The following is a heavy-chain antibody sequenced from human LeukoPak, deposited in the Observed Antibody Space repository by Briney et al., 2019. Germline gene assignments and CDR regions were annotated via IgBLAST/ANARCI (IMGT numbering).Heavy chain of an antibody. CDR3: VRYLGGEDYGALSY. Sequence: GGSLRLSCAASGFTFSNYYMSWIRQAPGKGLEWVSYISNSGSTIYSADSVKGRFTISRDNARNSLYLQMNSLRAEDTAVYYCVRYLGGEDYGALSYWGQGTLVTVSS. D-gene: IGHD4-17*01. V-gene: IGHV3-11*01. J-gene: IGHJ4*02. CDR1: GFTFSNYY. CDR2: ISNSGSTI.